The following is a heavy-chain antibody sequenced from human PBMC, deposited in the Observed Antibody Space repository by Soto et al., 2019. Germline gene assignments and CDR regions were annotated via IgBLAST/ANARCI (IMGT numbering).Heavy chain of an antibody. J-gene: IGHJ4*02. CDR2: INPHTGGT. CDR1: GYTFTRYS. Sequence: VASVKVSCKAPGYTFTRYSLHWVRQAPGQGLEWMGWINPHTGGTRFAQKFEGRVTLTSDTSVRTVYMELSRLRSDDTAVFYCSVYFDDLQEASFWGQGTLVTVSS. V-gene: IGHV1-2*02. D-gene: IGHD1-1*01. CDR3: SVYFDDLQEASF.